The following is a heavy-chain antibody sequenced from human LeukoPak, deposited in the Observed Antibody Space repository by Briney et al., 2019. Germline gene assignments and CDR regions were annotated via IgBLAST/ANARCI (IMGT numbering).Heavy chain of an antibody. CDR2: IYSGGST. V-gene: IGHV3-66*01. Sequence: GGSLRLSCAAAGFTFSIYAMSWVRQAPGKGLEWVSVIYSGGSTYYADSVKGRFTISRDNSKNTLYLQMNSLRAEDTAVYYCATGPRNYYFDYWGQGTLVTVSS. J-gene: IGHJ4*02. CDR3: ATGPRNYYFDY. CDR1: GFTFSIYA.